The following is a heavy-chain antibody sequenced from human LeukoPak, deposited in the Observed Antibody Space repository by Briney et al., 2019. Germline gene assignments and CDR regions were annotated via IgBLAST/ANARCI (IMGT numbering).Heavy chain of an antibody. CDR3: ARQTAYYFDY. V-gene: IGHV4-59*01. D-gene: IGHD1-1*01. Sequence: SETLSLTCTVSGGSISSYYWSWIRQPPGKGLEWIGYIYYSGSTNYNPSLKSRVTISVDTSKNQFSLKLSSVTAADTAVHYCARQTAYYFDYWGQGTLVTVSS. J-gene: IGHJ4*02. CDR2: IYYSGST. CDR1: GGSISSYY.